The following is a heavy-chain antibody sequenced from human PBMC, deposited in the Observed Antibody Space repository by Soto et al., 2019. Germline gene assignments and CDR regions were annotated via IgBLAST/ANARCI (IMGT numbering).Heavy chain of an antibody. Sequence: SETLSLTCTVSGGSVSSGSYYWSWIRQPPGKGLEWIGYIYYSGSTNYNPSLKSRVTISVDTSKNQFSLKLSSVTAADTAVYYCARDLQGWFDPWGQGTLVTVSS. CDR3: ARDLQGWFDP. J-gene: IGHJ5*02. CDR1: GGSVSSGSYY. V-gene: IGHV4-61*01. CDR2: IYYSGST.